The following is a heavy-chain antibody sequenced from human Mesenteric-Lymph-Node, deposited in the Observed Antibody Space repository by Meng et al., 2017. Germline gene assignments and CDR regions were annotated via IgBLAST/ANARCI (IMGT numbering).Heavy chain of an antibody. CDR3: ARDPPGTFSWLLFGYYSYGMDV. J-gene: IGHJ6*02. V-gene: IGHV3-30*04. CDR2: ISYDGSNK. Sequence: GESLKISCSASGFTFCSYEMNWVRQAPGKGLEWVAVISYDGSNKYYADSVKGRFTISRDNAKNSLYLQMDSLRAEDTAVFYCARDPPGTFSWLLFGYYSYGMDVWGQGTTVTVSS. CDR1: GFTFCSYE. D-gene: IGHD3-9*01.